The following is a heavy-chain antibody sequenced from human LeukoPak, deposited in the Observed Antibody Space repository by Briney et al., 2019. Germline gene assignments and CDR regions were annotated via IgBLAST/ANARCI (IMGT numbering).Heavy chain of an antibody. Sequence: PSETLSLTCTVSGGSISSSSYYWGWIRQPPGKGLEWIGSIYYSGSTNYNPSLKSRVTISVDTSKNQFSLKLSSVTAADTAVYYCARRARVGARKPWWFDPWGQGTLVTVSS. CDR2: IYYSGST. CDR3: ARRARVGARKPWWFDP. J-gene: IGHJ5*02. CDR1: GGSISSSSYY. V-gene: IGHV4-39*07. D-gene: IGHD1-26*01.